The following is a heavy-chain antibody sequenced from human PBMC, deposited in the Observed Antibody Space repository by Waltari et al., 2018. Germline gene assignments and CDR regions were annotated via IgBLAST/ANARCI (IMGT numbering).Heavy chain of an antibody. CDR3: ARSYYYDSSGSTATTFDY. CDR2: INAGMVNT. V-gene: IGHV1-3*01. CDR1: GYTFTSFA. J-gene: IGHJ4*02. D-gene: IGHD3-22*01. Sequence: QVQLVQSGTEVKKPGASVKLSCKASGYTFTSFAMHWVRQAPGQSVEWMGWINAGMVNTKYSQKFQGRVTITWDTSASTVYMELTSLRSEDTAVYYCARSYYYDSSGSTATTFDYWGQGTLVTVSS.